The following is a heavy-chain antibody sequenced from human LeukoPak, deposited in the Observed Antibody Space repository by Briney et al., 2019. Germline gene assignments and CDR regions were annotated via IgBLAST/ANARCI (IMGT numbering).Heavy chain of an antibody. CDR1: GFTFSSYA. D-gene: IGHD3-10*01. V-gene: IGHV3-23*01. CDR2: ISGSGGST. J-gene: IGHJ4*02. Sequence: AGGSLRLSCAASGFTFSSYAMSWVRQAPGKGLEWVSAISGSGGSTYYADSVKGRFTISRDNSKNTLYLQMNSLRAEDTAVYYCAEHPSMPRGPGYWGQGTLVTVSS. CDR3: AEHPSMPRGPGY.